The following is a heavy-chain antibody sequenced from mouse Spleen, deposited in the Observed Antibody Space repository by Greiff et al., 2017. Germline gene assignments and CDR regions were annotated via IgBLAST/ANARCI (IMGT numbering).Heavy chain of an antibody. CDR2: ISSGGSYT. J-gene: IGHJ2*01. CDR1: GFTFSSYA. V-gene: IGHV5-9-3*01. CDR3: ARNWDGLDY. D-gene: IGHD4-1*01. Sequence: VQLKESGGGLVKPGGSLKLSCAASGFTFSSYAMSWVRQTPEKRLEWVATISSGGSYTYYPDSVKGRFTISRDNAKNTLFLQMTSLRSEDTAMYYCARNWDGLDYWGQGTTLTVSS.